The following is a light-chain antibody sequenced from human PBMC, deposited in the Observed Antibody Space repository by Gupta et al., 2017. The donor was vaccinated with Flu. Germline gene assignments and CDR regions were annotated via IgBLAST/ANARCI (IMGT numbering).Light chain of an antibody. CDR3: QQDNRSPYT. J-gene: IGKJ2*01. CDR1: QRVHNNY. V-gene: IGKV3-20*01. CDR2: GAS. Sequence: TLPLSPGERATLTCRASQRVHNNYLACYQQKPGLPPRLLIYGASSRATGIPDRFSGSGSGTHFTLTISRLDPEDSAVFYCQQDNRSPYTFGQGTKLEIK.